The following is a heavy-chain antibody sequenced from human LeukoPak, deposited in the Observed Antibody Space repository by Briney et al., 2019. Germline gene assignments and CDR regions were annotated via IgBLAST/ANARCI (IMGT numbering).Heavy chain of an antibody. CDR1: GFSFSTXX. CDR2: ISGXVNTT. V-gene: IGHV3-48*03. Sequence: GGSLRLSCXXSGFSFSTXXXXXXRXXXXXXXXXXXYISGXVNTTYYADSXKGRXTISRDNAKNSLFLRMTSLRAEDTAVYYCARLDGYHNLGGFDIWGQGTTVTVSS. J-gene: IGHJ3*02. CDR3: ARLDGYHNLGGFDI. D-gene: IGHD3-9*01.